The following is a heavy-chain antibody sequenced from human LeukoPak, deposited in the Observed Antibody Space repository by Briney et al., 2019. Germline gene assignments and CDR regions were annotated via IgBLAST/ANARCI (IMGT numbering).Heavy chain of an antibody. Sequence: GGSLRLSCAASGFTVSSNYMSWVRQAPGKGLEWVSVIYSGGSTYYADSVKGRFTISRDNSKNTLYLQMNSLRAEDTAVYYCARDIGMATAYAFDIWGQGTMVTVSS. CDR2: IYSGGST. J-gene: IGHJ3*02. V-gene: IGHV3-53*05. D-gene: IGHD5-24*01. CDR3: ARDIGMATAYAFDI. CDR1: GFTVSSNY.